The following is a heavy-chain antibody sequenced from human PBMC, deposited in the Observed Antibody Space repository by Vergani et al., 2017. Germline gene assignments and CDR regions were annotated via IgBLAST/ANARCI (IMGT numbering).Heavy chain of an antibody. V-gene: IGHV1-69*01. CDR1: GGTFSSYA. D-gene: IGHD5-24*01. Sequence: QVQLVQSGAEVKKPGSSVKVSCKASGGTFSSYAISWVRQGPGQGLEWMGGIIPIFGTANYAQKFQGRVTTTADESTSTAYMGLSSLRSEDTAVYYCARSRDGYNHGFADPWGQGTLVTVSS. CDR2: IIPIFGTA. J-gene: IGHJ5*02. CDR3: ARSRDGYNHGFADP.